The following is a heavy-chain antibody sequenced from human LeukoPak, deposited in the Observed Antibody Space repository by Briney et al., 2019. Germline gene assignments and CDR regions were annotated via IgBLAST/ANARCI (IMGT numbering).Heavy chain of an antibody. CDR1: GGTFSSYA. J-gene: IGHJ4*02. D-gene: IGHD3-22*01. Sequence: SVKVSCKASGGTFSSYAISWVRQAPGQGLEWMGGIIPIFGTANYAQKFQGRVTITADESTSTAYMELSSLRSEDTAVYYCARDSFPNYYDSSGYYFWGQGTLVTVSS. V-gene: IGHV1-69*13. CDR3: ARDSFPNYYDSSGYYF. CDR2: IIPIFGTA.